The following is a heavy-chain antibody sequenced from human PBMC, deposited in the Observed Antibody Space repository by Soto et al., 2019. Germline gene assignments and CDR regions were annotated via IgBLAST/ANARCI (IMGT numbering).Heavy chain of an antibody. CDR1: GYTITSYG. D-gene: IGHD3-10*01. CDR3: ARDLYGSGSSYAFDI. J-gene: IGHJ3*02. V-gene: IGHV1-18*01. CDR2: ISAYNGNT. Sequence: ASVKISCKASGYTITSYGISWLRQAPGQGLVWMGWISAYNGNTNYAQKLQGRVTMTTDTSTSTAYMELRSLRADETAVYYCARDLYGSGSSYAFDIWGQGTMVTVSS.